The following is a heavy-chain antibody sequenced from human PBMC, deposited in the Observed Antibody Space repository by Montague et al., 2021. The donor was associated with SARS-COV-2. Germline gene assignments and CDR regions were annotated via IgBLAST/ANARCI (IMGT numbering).Heavy chain of an antibody. CDR3: ARNLVVHYWYGMDV. J-gene: IGHJ6*02. D-gene: IGHD2-15*01. CDR2: INYSGST. V-gene: IGHV4-59*01. CDR1: GGSISSYY. Sequence: SETLSLTCTVAGGSISSYYWSWIRQPPGKGLEWIGYINYSGSTNYNPSLKSRVTISVDTSKNQFSLNLSSVTAADTAVYYCARNLVVHYWYGMDVWGQRTTVTVSS.